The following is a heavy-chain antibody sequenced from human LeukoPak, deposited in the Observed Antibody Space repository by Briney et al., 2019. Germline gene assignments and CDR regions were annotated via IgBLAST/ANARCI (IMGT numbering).Heavy chain of an antibody. D-gene: IGHD3-3*01. Sequence: GGSLRLSCAASGFTFSNYWMHWVRQAPGKGLVWVSRINSDGSSTSYADSVKGRFTISRDSAKNTLYLQMNSLRVEDTAVYYCARGYNDFWSGYIDYWGQGTLVTVPS. V-gene: IGHV3-74*01. J-gene: IGHJ4*02. CDR1: GFTFSNYW. CDR3: ARGYNDFWSGYIDY. CDR2: INSDGSST.